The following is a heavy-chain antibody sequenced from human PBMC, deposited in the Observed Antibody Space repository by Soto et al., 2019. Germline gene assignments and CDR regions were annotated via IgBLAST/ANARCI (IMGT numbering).Heavy chain of an antibody. CDR2: VSPPFRTS. D-gene: IGHD3-10*01. CDR3: ARVLYYGSGSYSPYGMDV. CDR1: GDSFNNNG. J-gene: IGHJ6*02. Sequence: QVQLVQSGAEVKKPGSSVKVSCKTSGDSFNNNGIGWVRQTPGHGPEWMGGVSPPFRTSNYARKLQGRISITADASTGTVNMELSSLASEDTAQYYCARVLYYGSGSYSPYGMDVWGQGTTVTVSS. V-gene: IGHV1-69*01.